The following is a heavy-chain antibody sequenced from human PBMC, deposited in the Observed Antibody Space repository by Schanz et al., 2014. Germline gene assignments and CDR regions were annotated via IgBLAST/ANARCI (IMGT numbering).Heavy chain of an antibody. V-gene: IGHV3-48*04. CDR1: GFTFSSYS. CDR3: ARYGFRKFGVVYGLAV. CDR2: VSSYDTTV. J-gene: IGHJ6*02. Sequence: EVQLVDSGGGLVQPGGSLRLSCAASGFTFSSYSMNWVRQAPGKGLEWVSYVSSYDTTVSYADSVKGRFTISRDNAKTSVYLQMNSLRVEDTAVYYCARYGFRKFGVVYGLAVWGQGTTVTVS. D-gene: IGHD3-3*01.